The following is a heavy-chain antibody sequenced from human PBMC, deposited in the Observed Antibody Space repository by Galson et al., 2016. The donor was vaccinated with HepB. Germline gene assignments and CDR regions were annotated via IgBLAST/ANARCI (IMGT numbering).Heavy chain of an antibody. J-gene: IGHJ5*02. V-gene: IGHV1-58*01. D-gene: IGHD3-22*01. Sequence: SVKASCKASGFTFTTSAVQWVRQARGQRLEWMGWIVVGSGNTNYAQKFQERVTITRDMSTTTAYMELSSLSSEDTAVYYCAALYDSSGYYARVKGDPWGQGTLVTVSS. CDR2: IVVGSGNT. CDR1: GFTFTTSA. CDR3: AALYDSSGYYARVKGDP.